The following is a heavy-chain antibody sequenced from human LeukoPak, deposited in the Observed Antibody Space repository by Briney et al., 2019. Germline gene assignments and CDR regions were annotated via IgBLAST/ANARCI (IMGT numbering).Heavy chain of an antibody. V-gene: IGHV3-49*03. CDR3: ARERAGDVDY. CDR2: IRHREYGGTA. Sequence: GGSLRLSCAPSGFNFGVVAMDWIRQAPGKGLEWVGFIRHREYGGTAEYAASVNGRCAISRDDSKSIVYLQMNDLRTEDTGVYYCARERAGDVDYWGLGTLVTVSS. CDR1: GFNFGVVA. J-gene: IGHJ4*02.